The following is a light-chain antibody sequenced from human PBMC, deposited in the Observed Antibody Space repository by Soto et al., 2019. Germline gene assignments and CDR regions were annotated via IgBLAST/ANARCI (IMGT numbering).Light chain of an antibody. CDR2: DAS. CDR3: QQYNSYWT. CDR1: QSISSW. Sequence: DIQMTHSPSTLSASVVDRVTITCRASQSISSWLAWYQQKPGKAPKLLIYDASSLESGVPSRFSGSGSGTEFTLTISSLQPDDFATYYYQQYNSYWTFGQGTRWIS. V-gene: IGKV1-5*01. J-gene: IGKJ1*01.